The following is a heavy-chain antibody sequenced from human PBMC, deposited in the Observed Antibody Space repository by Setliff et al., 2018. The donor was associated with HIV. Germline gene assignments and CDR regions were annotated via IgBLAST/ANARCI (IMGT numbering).Heavy chain of an antibody. J-gene: IGHJ4*02. Sequence: AASVKVSCKASGYTFTSYGISWVRQAPGQGLEWMGWISAYNGNTNYAQKLQGRVTMTTDTSTSTAYMELRSLRSDDTAVYYCARDGVCSGGSCYPAGLLDYWGQGTLVTVSS. CDR1: GYTFTSYG. D-gene: IGHD2-15*01. CDR2: ISAYNGNT. CDR3: ARDGVCSGGSCYPAGLLDY. V-gene: IGHV1-18*01.